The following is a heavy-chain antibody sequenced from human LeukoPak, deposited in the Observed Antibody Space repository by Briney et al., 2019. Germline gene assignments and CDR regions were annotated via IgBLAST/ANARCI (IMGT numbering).Heavy chain of an antibody. CDR3: ARAHYYDNSGYWFFDY. D-gene: IGHD3-22*01. V-gene: IGHV4-34*01. J-gene: IGHJ4*02. CDR2: INHSGST. CDR1: GGSFSGYY. Sequence: SETLSLTCAVYGGSFSGYYWSWIRQPPGKGLEWIGEINHSGSTNYNPSLKSRVTISVDTSKNQFSLKLSSVTAADTAVYYCARAHYYDNSGYWFFDYWGQGALVTVSS.